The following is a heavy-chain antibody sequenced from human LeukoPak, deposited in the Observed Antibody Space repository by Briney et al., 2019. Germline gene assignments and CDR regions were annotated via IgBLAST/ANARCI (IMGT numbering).Heavy chain of an antibody. J-gene: IGHJ4*02. CDR2: INPHSGGT. CDR1: GYTFTGYY. V-gene: IGHV1-2*02. CDR3: ARGFDLLADY. Sequence: ASVKVSCKSSGYTFTGYYMHGVRQAPGQGLEGMGWINPHSGGTNYAQKFQRGDTMTRDTYIRTAYMELSRLRPDGTAVYYCARGFDLLADYWGEGTLVTVSP. D-gene: IGHD2/OR15-2a*01.